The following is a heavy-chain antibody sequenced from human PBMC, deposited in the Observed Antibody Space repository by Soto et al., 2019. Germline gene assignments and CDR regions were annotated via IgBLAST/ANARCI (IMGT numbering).Heavy chain of an antibody. CDR1: GFPFSRYW. D-gene: IGHD5-12*01. CDR2: INDDGTST. CDR3: AGGYQE. V-gene: IGHV3-74*01. Sequence: EEPLVQSGGGLVQPGGSLRLSCVASGFPFSRYWMHWVRQVPGQGLVWVSRINDDGTSTIYADFVKGRFTISRDNAKNTVHLQMNSLRVDDTAIYYCAGGYQEWGQGALVTVSS. J-gene: IGHJ4*02.